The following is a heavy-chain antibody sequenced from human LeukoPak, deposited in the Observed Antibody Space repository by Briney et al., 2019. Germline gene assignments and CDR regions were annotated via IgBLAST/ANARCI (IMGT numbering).Heavy chain of an antibody. CDR3: AREGSGYFDY. Sequence: GGSLRLSCAASGFTVSSNYMSWVRQAPGKGLEWVSVIYSGGSTYYADSVKGRFTISRHNSKNTLYLQMNSLRAVDTAVYYCAREGSGYFDYWGQGTLVTVSS. J-gene: IGHJ4*02. CDR2: IYSGGST. CDR1: GFTVSSNY. D-gene: IGHD3-10*01. V-gene: IGHV3-53*04.